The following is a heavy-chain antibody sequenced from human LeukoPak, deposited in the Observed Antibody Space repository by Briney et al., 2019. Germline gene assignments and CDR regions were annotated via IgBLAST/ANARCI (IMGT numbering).Heavy chain of an antibody. CDR2: IAQSGSS. CDR1: GGSINSGVYH. J-gene: IGHJ4*02. V-gene: IGHV4-31*03. CDR3: ARDSHYDSSGYYLDS. Sequence: SETLSLTCTVSGGSINSGVYHWSWIRQFPEKGLQWIGYIAQSGSSYYNPSLKSRVTISLGTSNNQFSLQLSSLTAADTALYNCARDSHYDSSGYYLDSWGPGTLVTVSS. D-gene: IGHD3-22*01.